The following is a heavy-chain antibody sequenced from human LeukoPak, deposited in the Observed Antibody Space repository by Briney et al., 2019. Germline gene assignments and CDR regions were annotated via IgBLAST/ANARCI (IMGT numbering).Heavy chain of an antibody. V-gene: IGHV4-30-2*01. J-gene: IGHJ4*02. Sequence: SETLSLTCTVSGGSISSGGYYWSWIRQPPGKGLEWIGYIYHSGGTYYNPSLKSRVTISVDRSKNQFSLKLSSVTAADTAVYYCARAFSGYYYKSFDYWGQGTLVTVSS. CDR3: ARAFSGYYYKSFDY. CDR2: IYHSGGT. CDR1: GGSISSGGYY. D-gene: IGHD3-22*01.